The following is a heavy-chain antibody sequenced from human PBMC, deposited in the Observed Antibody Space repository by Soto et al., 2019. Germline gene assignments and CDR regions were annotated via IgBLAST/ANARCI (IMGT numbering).Heavy chain of an antibody. CDR3: AKDALAYYDFWS. J-gene: IGHJ4*02. Sequence: GGSLRLSCAASGLTFSSYAMSWVRQAPGKGLEWVSHISNSGRSTKYADSVKGRFTISRDNSKNTLYLQMNSQRAEDTAIYYCAKDALAYYDFWSWGQGTLV. CDR2: ISNSGRST. CDR1: GLTFSSYA. D-gene: IGHD3-3*01. V-gene: IGHV3-23*01.